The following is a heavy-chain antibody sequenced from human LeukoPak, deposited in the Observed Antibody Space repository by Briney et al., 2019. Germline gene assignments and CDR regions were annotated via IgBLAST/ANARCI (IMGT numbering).Heavy chain of an antibody. CDR2: FYISGST. J-gene: IGHJ4*02. Sequence: SQTLSLTCTVSGASISSGLHYWSWIRQSAGKGLEWIGRFYISGSTDYNPALKSRVTISIDTSKNQFSLRLSSVTAADTAVYYCARPVGATGIFDYWGQGTLVTVSS. V-gene: IGHV4-61*02. D-gene: IGHD1-26*01. CDR3: ARPVGATGIFDY. CDR1: GASISSGLHY.